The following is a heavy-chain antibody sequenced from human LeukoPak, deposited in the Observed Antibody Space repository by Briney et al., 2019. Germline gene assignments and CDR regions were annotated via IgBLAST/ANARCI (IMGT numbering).Heavy chain of an antibody. Sequence: SETLSLTCTVSGGFISDYYWSWLRQPPGKGLEWIGYIYYSGSTNYNPSLKSRVTISVDTSKNQFSLKLSSVTAADTAVYYCARDDRGGFDYWGQGTLVTVSS. D-gene: IGHD1-14*01. V-gene: IGHV4-59*12. J-gene: IGHJ4*02. CDR3: ARDDRGGFDY. CDR2: IYYSGST. CDR1: GGFISDYY.